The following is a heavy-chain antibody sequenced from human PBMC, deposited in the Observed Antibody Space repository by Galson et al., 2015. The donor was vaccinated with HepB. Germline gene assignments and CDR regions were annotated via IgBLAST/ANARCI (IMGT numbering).Heavy chain of an antibody. D-gene: IGHD5-12*01. Sequence: QSGAEVKKPGESLKISCKGSGYSFTSYWIGWVRQMPGKGLEWMGIIYPGDSDTRYSPSFQGQVTISADKSISTAYLQWSSLKASDTAMYYCASLTGYSGYDWNHRYNWFDPWGQGTLVTVSS. V-gene: IGHV5-51*03. CDR2: IYPGDSDT. CDR1: GYSFTSYW. J-gene: IGHJ5*02. CDR3: ASLTGYSGYDWNHRYNWFDP.